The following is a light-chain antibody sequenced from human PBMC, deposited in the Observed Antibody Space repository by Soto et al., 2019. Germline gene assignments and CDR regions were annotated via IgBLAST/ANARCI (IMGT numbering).Light chain of an antibody. CDR1: QSIRMY. J-gene: IGKJ2*01. CDR3: QQSNVMPYT. Sequence: DIQMTQSPSSLSASVGDRVTITCRASQSIRMYLSWYQQKPGKAPTLVIYGASNLSSGVPSRFNGTGSGTEFTLTISGLQPEDFGTYYCQQSNVMPYTVGQGTILEIK. CDR2: GAS. V-gene: IGKV1-39*01.